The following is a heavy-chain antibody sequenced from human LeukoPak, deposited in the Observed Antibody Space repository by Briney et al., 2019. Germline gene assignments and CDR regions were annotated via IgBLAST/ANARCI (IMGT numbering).Heavy chain of an antibody. J-gene: IGHJ5*02. CDR2: IYYSGST. Sequence: SETLSLTCTVSGGSISSYYWSWILQPPGKGLEWIGYIYYSGSTNYDPSLKSRVTISVDTSKNQFSLKLSSVTAADTAVYYCARLGTKHDYGDYNWFDPWGQGTLVTVSS. V-gene: IGHV4-59*01. CDR3: ARLGTKHDYGDYNWFDP. CDR1: GGSISSYY. D-gene: IGHD4-17*01.